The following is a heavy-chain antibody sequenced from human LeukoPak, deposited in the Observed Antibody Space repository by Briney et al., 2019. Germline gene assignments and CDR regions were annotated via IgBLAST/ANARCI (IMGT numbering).Heavy chain of an antibody. V-gene: IGHV3-23*01. CDR3: AKDLGWLQMNY. CDR2: ISGSGGST. CDR1: GFTFSSYA. J-gene: IGHJ4*02. D-gene: IGHD5-24*01. Sequence: PGGSLRLSCAASGFTFSSYAMSWVRQAPGKGLEWVSAISGSGGSTYYADSVRGRFTISRDNAKNTLYLQMNSLRAEDTAVYYCAKDLGWLQMNYWGQGTLVTVSS.